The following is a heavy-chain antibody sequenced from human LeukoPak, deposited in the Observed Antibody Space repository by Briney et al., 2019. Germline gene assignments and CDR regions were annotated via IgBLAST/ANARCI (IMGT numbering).Heavy chain of an antibody. D-gene: IGHD3-10*01. J-gene: IGHJ5*02. Sequence: SETLSLTCAVYGGSFSGYYWSWIRQPPGKGPEWIGEINHSGSTKYNPSLKSRVTISVDTSKNQFSLKLSSVTAADTAVYYCARKKARRGNYYGSGSYYWFDPWGQGTLVTVSS. CDR3: ARKKARRGNYYGSGSYYWFDP. CDR1: GGSFSGYY. V-gene: IGHV4-34*01. CDR2: INHSGST.